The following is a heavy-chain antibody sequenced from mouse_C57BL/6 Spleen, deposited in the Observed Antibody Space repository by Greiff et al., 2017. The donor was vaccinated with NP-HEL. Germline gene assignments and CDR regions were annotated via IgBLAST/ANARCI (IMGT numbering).Heavy chain of an antibody. CDR1: GYTFTDYE. CDR2: IDPETGGT. Sequence: VQRVESGAELVRPGASVTLSCKASGYTFTDYEMHWVKQTPVHGLEWIGAIDPETGGTAYNQKFKGKSILTADKSSSTAYMELRSLTSEDSAVYYCTRRSSLYAMDYWGQGTSVTVSS. CDR3: TRRSSLYAMDY. V-gene: IGHV1-15*01. J-gene: IGHJ4*01. D-gene: IGHD1-1*01.